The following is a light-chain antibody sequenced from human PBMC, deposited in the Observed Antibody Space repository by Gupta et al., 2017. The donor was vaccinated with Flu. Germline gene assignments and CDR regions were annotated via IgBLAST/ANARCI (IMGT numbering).Light chain of an antibody. CDR2: EVN. CDR1: SSDIGAYDY. V-gene: IGLV2-8*01. CDR3: SSFGGRDTLV. Sequence: TSSDIGAYDYVSWYQQHPDKAPKIIIYEVNKRPSGVPDRFSGSKFAFTASLTVSGLQADDEAEYYCSSFGGRDTLVFGGGTKPTVL. J-gene: IGLJ3*02.